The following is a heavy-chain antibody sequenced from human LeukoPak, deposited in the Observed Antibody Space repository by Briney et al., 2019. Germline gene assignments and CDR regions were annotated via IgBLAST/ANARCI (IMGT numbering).Heavy chain of an antibody. CDR3: AELGITMIRGV. CDR2: ISSSGSTI. J-gene: IGHJ6*04. V-gene: IGHV3-48*03. Sequence: GGSLRLSCAASGFTFSSYEMNWVRQAPGKGLEWVSYISSSGSTIYYADSVKGRFTISRDDAKNSLYLQMNSLRAEDTAVYYCAELGITMIRGVWGKGTTVTISS. CDR1: GFTFSSYE. D-gene: IGHD3-22*01.